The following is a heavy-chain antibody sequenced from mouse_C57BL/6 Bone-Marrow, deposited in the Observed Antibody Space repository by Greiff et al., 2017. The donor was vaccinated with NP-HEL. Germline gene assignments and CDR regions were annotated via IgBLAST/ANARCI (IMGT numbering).Heavy chain of an antibody. V-gene: IGHV1-52*01. J-gene: IGHJ3*01. Sequence: QVQLQQPGAELVRPGSSVKLSCKASGYTFTSYWMHWVKQRPIQGLEWIGNIDPSDSETHYNQKFKDKATLTVDKSSSTAYMQLSSLTSEDSAVYYCARPVYDGYWRFAYWGQGTLVTVSA. D-gene: IGHD2-3*01. CDR3: ARPVYDGYWRFAY. CDR2: IDPSDSET. CDR1: GYTFTSYW.